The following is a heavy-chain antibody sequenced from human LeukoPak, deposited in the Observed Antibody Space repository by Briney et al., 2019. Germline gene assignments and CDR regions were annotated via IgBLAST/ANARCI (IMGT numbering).Heavy chain of an antibody. V-gene: IGHV1-18*01. D-gene: IGHD6-19*01. CDR3: ARAGSGSGWYFDY. Sequence: ASVKVSRKASGYDFTSVGITWVRQAPGQGLEWMGWISPYNGNTRYVQKLQGRVTMTTDTSTSTAYMELRSLRFDDTAVYYCARAGSGSGWYFDYWGQGTLVTVSA. CDR2: ISPYNGNT. CDR1: GYDFTSVG. J-gene: IGHJ4*02.